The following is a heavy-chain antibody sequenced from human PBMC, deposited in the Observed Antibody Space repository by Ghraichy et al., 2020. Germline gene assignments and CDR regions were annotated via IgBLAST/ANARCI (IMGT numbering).Heavy chain of an antibody. CDR2: ISSSSSYI. D-gene: IGHD4-17*01. CDR1: GFTFSSYS. Sequence: GGSLRLSCAASGFTFSSYSMNWVRQAPGKGLEWVSSISSSSSYIYYADSVKGRFTISRDNAKNSLYLQMNSLRAEDTAVYYCARDLGDYGGVGYWGQGTLVTVSS. CDR3: ARDLGDYGGVGY. J-gene: IGHJ4*02. V-gene: IGHV3-21*01.